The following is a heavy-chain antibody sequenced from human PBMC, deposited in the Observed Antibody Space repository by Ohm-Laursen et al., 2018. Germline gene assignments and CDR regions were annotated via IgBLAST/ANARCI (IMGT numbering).Heavy chain of an antibody. CDR2: IIPIFGTA. CDR3: ARGPQPSNFLNYGMDV. CDR1: GGTFSSYA. D-gene: IGHD3-3*01. V-gene: IGHV1-69*13. Sequence: ASVKVSCKASGGTFSSYAISWVRQAPGQGLEWMGGIIPIFGTANYAQKFQGRVTITADESTSTAYMELSSLRSEDTAVYYCARGPQPSNFLNYGMDVWGQGTTVTVSS. J-gene: IGHJ6*02.